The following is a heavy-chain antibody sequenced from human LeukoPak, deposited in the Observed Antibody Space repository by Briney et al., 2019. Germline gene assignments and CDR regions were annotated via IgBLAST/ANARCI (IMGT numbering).Heavy chain of an antibody. CDR2: INPNSGGT. CDR3: ARLRADHFDY. D-gene: IGHD5-12*01. V-gene: IGHV1-2*02. CDR1: GYTFTGYY. J-gene: IGHJ4*02. Sequence: ASLKDSCKASGYTFTGYYMHWVRQAPRHALEWMGWINPNSGGTNYAQKFQGRVTMTRDTSISTAYMELSRLRSDDTAVYYCARLRADHFDYWGQGTLVTVSS.